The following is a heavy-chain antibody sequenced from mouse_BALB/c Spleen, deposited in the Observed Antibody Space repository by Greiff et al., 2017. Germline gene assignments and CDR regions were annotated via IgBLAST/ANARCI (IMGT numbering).Heavy chain of an antibody. CDR2: INPSTGYT. CDR1: GYTFTSYW. Sequence: QVQLQQSGAELAKPGASVKMSCKASGYTFTSYWMHWVKQRPGQGLEWIGYINPSTGYTEYNQKFKDKATLTADKSSSTAYMQLSSLTSEDSAVYYCARYPSTMMTLYFDYWGQGTTLTVSS. CDR3: ARYPSTMMTLYFDY. J-gene: IGHJ2*01. V-gene: IGHV1-7*01. D-gene: IGHD2-4*01.